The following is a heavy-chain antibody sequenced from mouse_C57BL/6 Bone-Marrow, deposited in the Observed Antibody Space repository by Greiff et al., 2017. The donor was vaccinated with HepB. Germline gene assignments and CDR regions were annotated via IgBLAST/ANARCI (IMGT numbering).Heavy chain of an antibody. CDR3: ARSGSGYYFDY. V-gene: IGHV1-82*01. Sequence: QVQLQQSGPELVKPGASVKISCKASGYAFSSSWMNWVKQRPGKGLEWIGRIYPGDGDTNYNGKFKGKATLTADKSSSKAYMQLSSLPSEDSAVYFFARSGSGYYFDYWGQGTTLTVSS. CDR2: IYPGDGDT. J-gene: IGHJ2*01. CDR1: GYAFSSSW. D-gene: IGHD3-2*02.